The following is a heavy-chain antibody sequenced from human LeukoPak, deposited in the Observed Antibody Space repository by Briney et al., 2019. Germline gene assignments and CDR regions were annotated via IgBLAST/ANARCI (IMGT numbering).Heavy chain of an antibody. CDR2: INPNSGGT. J-gene: IGHJ6*02. CDR1: GYTFSGYY. V-gene: IGHV1-2*02. Sequence: ASVKVSCKASGYTFSGYYMHWVRQTPGQWLEWMAWINPNSGGTNYAQKFQGRVTMTRDTSISTAYMELSRLRSDDTAVYYCARAYYYTMDVWGQGTTVTVSS. CDR3: ARAYYYTMDV.